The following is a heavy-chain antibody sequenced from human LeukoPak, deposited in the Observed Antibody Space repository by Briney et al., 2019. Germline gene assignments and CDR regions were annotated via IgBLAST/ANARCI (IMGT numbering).Heavy chain of an antibody. V-gene: IGHV3-23*01. CDR3: ARHPEPGYCSSTSCHESYFDY. CDR2: ISGSGGRP. J-gene: IGHJ4*02. Sequence: GGSLRLSCAASGFTFSSCAMSWVRQAPGKGLEWVSAISGSGGRPYYAHSVKGRFTISRDNSKNTLYLQMNSLRAEDTAVYYCARHPEPGYCSSTSCHESYFDYWGQGTLVTVSS. D-gene: IGHD2-2*01. CDR1: GFTFSSCA.